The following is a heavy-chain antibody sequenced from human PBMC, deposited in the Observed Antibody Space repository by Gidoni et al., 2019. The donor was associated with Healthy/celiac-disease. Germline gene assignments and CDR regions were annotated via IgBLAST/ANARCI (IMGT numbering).Heavy chain of an antibody. CDR1: GFPFSDSY. J-gene: IGHJ6*02. Sequence: QVQLVESGGGLVKPGGALRLSCAASGFPFSDSYMSWIRQAPGKGLEWFSYISSSSSYTNYADSVKGRFTISRDNAKNSLYLQMNSLRAEDTAVYYCARGEAWAYYDILAHGMDVWGQGTTVTVSS. D-gene: IGHD3-9*01. V-gene: IGHV3-11*05. CDR2: ISSSSSYT. CDR3: ARGEAWAYYDILAHGMDV.